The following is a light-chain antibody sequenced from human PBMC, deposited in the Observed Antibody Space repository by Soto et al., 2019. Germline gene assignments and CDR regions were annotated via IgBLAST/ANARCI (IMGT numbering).Light chain of an antibody. CDR1: QSVSSY. J-gene: IGKJ1*01. CDR3: QQRSNWPST. Sequence: EIVLTQSPATLSLSPGDRATLSCRASQSVSSYLAWYQQKTGQAPRLLIYDASNRATGIPDRFSGSGYGTDFNLTISSLEPEDFAVYYCQQRSNWPSTCGQGTKVDIK. V-gene: IGKV3-11*01. CDR2: DAS.